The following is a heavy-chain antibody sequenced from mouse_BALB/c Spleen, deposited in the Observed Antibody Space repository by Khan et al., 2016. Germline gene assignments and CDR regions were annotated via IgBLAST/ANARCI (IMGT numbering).Heavy chain of an antibody. CDR3: TSDGWLLGYFDY. CDR2: INPRSDYT. J-gene: IGHJ2*02. Sequence: QVQLKQSGAELARPGASVKMSCKASGYTFTGYTMFWIKQRPGQGMEWIGYINPRSDYTDHNQKFKDMDTLTADKSSSQAYMQLNSLTSEASAIYNCTSDGWLLGYFDYWGHRPSLTVPS. CDR1: GYTFTGYT. D-gene: IGHD2-3*01. V-gene: IGHV1-4*01.